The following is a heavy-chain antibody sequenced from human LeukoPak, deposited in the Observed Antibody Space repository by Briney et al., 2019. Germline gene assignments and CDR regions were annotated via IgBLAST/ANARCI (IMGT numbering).Heavy chain of an antibody. D-gene: IGHD6-13*01. CDR3: ASKGGGIAAAGYGA. CDR1: GGSISSNNYY. Sequence: SETLSLTCTVSGGSISSNNYYWSWIRQPPGKGLEWIGEINHSGSTYYNPSLKSRVTISVDTSKNQFSLKLSSVTAADTAVHYCASKGGGIAAAGYGAWGQGTLVTVSS. J-gene: IGHJ5*02. V-gene: IGHV4-30-4*08. CDR2: INHSGST.